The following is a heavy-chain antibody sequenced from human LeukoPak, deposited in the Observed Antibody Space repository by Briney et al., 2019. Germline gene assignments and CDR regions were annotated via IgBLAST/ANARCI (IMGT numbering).Heavy chain of an antibody. CDR1: GFTFSSYW. CDR3: ARAGGSQRGYSYGKHKPYYFDY. J-gene: IGHJ4*02. Sequence: PGGSLRLSCAASGFTFSSYWMHWVRQAPGKGLVWVSRINSDGSSTSYADSVKGRFTISRDNSKNTLYLQMNSLRAEDTAVYYCARAGGSQRGYSYGKHKPYYFDYWGQGTLVTVSS. D-gene: IGHD5-18*01. CDR2: INSDGSST. V-gene: IGHV3-74*01.